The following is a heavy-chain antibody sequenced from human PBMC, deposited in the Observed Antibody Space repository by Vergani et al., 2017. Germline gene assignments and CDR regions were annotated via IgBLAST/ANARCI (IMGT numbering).Heavy chain of an antibody. D-gene: IGHD3-22*01. CDR2: ISSSSSYT. J-gene: IGHJ4*02. CDR1: GFTFSDYY. CDR3: AKDDGDYYDSSGSDY. V-gene: IGHV3-11*05. Sequence: QVQLVESGGGLVKPGGSLRLSCAASGFTFSDYYMSWIRQAPGKGLEWVSYISSSSSYTNYADSVKGRFTISRDNAKNSLYLQMNSLRAEDTAVYYCAKDDGDYYDSSGSDYWGQGTLVTVSS.